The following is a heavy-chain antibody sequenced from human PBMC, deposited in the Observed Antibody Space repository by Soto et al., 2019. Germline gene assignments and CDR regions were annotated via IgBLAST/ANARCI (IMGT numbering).Heavy chain of an antibody. V-gene: IGHV4-31*03. J-gene: IGHJ6*02. D-gene: IGHD6-13*01. CDR3: ARDPSIADFYGMEV. CDR2: IYYSGST. Sequence: QVQLQESGPGLVKPSQTLSLPCSVSGGSISSGGNYWNWIRQHPGKGLEWIGYIYYSGSTYYNPSLKIRVTISVDTSKNQFSLTLSSVTAAVTAVYYCARDPSIADFYGMEVWGQGTTVTVSS. CDR1: GGSISSGGNY.